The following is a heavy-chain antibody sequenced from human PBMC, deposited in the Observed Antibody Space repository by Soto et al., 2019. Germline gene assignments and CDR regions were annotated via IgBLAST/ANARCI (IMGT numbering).Heavy chain of an antibody. Sequence: EVQLLESGGDLVQPGGSLGLLWASHGFHLNPYAMTWGRQAPGEGPEWGSAIGGSGGNRYYAASVKGRFTISRDNSKDTLDLQMNRLRVEDTAVYYCARVASDYINSIDHWGQGILVTVSS. CDR3: ARVASDYINSIDH. CDR2: IGGSGGNR. J-gene: IGHJ4*02. D-gene: IGHD4-4*01. V-gene: IGHV3-23*01. CDR1: GFHLNPYA.